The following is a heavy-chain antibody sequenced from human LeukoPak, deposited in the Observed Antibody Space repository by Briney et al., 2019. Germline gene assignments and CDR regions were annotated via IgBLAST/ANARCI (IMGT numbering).Heavy chain of an antibody. Sequence: SETLSLTCTVPGGSISNYYGSWIRQPPGKGLEWIGFIYYTGSTSYNPSLKSRVTISLDTSKTQFSLKLTSVTAADTAVYYCARSYDSRGYYYYGMDVWGQGTTVTVSS. CDR3: ARSYDSRGYYYYGMDV. V-gene: IGHV4-59*01. CDR2: IYYTGST. D-gene: IGHD3-22*01. CDR1: GGSISNYY. J-gene: IGHJ6*02.